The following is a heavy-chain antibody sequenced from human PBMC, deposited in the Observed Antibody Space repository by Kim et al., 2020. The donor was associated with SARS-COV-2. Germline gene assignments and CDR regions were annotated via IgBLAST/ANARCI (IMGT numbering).Heavy chain of an antibody. V-gene: IGHV3-66*01. CDR1: GFTVSSNY. J-gene: IGHJ6*02. D-gene: IGHD1-1*01. Sequence: GGSLRLSCAASGFTVSSNYMSWVRQAPGKGLEWVSVIYSGGSTYYADSVKGRFTISRDNSKNTLYLQMNSLRAEDTAVYYCARDLFRKEPGYYYYGMDVWGQGTTVTVSS. CDR2: IYSGGST. CDR3: ARDLFRKEPGYYYYGMDV.